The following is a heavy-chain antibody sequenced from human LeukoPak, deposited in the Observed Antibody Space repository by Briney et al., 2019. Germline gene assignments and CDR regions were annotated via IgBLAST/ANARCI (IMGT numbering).Heavy chain of an antibody. Sequence: PGGSLRLSCAASGFTFSSYEMNWVRQAPGKGLEWVSYISSSGSTIYYADSVKGRFTISRDNAKNSLYLQMNSLRAEDTAVYYCARPEPYGSGKYFDYWGQGTLVTVSS. J-gene: IGHJ4*02. V-gene: IGHV3-48*03. D-gene: IGHD3-10*01. CDR2: ISSSGSTI. CDR3: ARPEPYGSGKYFDY. CDR1: GFTFSSYE.